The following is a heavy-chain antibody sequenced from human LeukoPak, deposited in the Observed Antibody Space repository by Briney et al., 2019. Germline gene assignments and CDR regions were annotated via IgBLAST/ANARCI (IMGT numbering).Heavy chain of an antibody. CDR1: GGSISNTNW. V-gene: IGHV4-4*02. Sequence: SETLSLTCGVSGGSISNTNWWTWSRQPPGKGLEWIGEVDLLGRTNYKPSLKSRVAISVDKSENHISLWLTSVTAADTAVYYCAREGGPYRPLDYSGQGTLVTVSS. CDR2: VDLLGRT. CDR3: AREGGPYRPLDY. J-gene: IGHJ4*02.